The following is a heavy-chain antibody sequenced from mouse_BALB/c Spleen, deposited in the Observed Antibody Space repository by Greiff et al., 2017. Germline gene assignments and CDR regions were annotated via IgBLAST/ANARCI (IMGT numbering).Heavy chain of an antibody. CDR1: GFTFSDYG. Sequence: EAKLVESGGGLVQPGGSRKLSCAASGFTFSDYGMAWVRQAPGKGPEWVAFISNLAYSIYYADTVTGRFTISRENAKNTLYLEMSSLRSEDTAMYYCARVYGNYGSAMDYWGQGTSVTVSS. CDR2: ISNLAYSI. CDR3: ARVYGNYGSAMDY. V-gene: IGHV5-15*02. D-gene: IGHD2-1*01. J-gene: IGHJ4*01.